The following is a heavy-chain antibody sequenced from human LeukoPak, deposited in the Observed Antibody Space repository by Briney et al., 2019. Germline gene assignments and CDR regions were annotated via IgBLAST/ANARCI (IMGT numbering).Heavy chain of an antibody. J-gene: IGHJ6*03. D-gene: IGHD2-21*01. CDR1: GGSFSGYY. Sequence: SETLSLTCAVYGGSFSGYYWSWIRQPPGKGLEWIGEINHSRSTNYNPSLKSRVTISVDTSKNQLSLKLSSVTAADTAVYYCASCAYYYMDVWGKGTTVTVSS. CDR2: INHSRST. V-gene: IGHV4-34*01. CDR3: ASCAYYYMDV.